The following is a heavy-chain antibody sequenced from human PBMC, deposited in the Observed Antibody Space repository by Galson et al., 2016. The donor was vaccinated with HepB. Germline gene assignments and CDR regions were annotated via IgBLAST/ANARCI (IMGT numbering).Heavy chain of an antibody. V-gene: IGHV3-30*04. CDR1: GFTFSNYV. CDR2: ISYDGDYK. J-gene: IGHJ6*02. D-gene: IGHD5-18*01. CDR3: AKDSRRTATYWIPGDYYGMDV. Sequence: SLRLSCAASGFTFSNYVMFWVRQAPDKGLEWVAIISYDGDYKYYADSVKGRFTISRDNSKNTLYLQMNSLRAEDTAVYYCAKDSRRTATYWIPGDYYGMDVWGLGTTVIVS.